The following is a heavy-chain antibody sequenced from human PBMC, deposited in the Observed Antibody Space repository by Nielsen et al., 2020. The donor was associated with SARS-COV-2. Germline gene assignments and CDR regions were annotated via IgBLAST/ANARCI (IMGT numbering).Heavy chain of an antibody. Sequence: LSLTCVVSGFSVSSNYMSWVRQAPGKGLEWVSVIYSGGNTYYADSVKGRFTISRDNSKNTLYLQMNSLRVEDTAVYSCARASNTYTNWGYFDYWGQGTLVTVSS. CDR1: GFSVSSNY. J-gene: IGHJ4*02. D-gene: IGHD7-27*01. CDR2: IYSGGNT. V-gene: IGHV3-53*01. CDR3: ARASNTYTNWGYFDY.